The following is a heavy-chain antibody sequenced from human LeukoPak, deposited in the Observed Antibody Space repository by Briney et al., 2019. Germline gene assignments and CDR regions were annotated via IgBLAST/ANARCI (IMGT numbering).Heavy chain of an antibody. D-gene: IGHD6-19*01. CDR3: ARGSSVAGTWAY. Sequence: PGGSLRLSCAASGFTFSSYWMHWVRQAPGKGLVWVSRINSDGSSTSYADSAKGRFTISRDNAKNTLYLQMNSLRAEDTAVYYCARGSSVAGTWAYWGQGTLVTVSS. V-gene: IGHV3-74*01. CDR1: GFTFSSYW. CDR2: INSDGSST. J-gene: IGHJ4*02.